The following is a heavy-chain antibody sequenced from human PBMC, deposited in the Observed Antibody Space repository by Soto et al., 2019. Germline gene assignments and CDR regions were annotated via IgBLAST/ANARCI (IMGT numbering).Heavy chain of an antibody. CDR1: GFTFSSYW. Sequence: EVQLVESGGGLVQPGGSLRLSCAASGFTFSSYWMSWVRQAPGKGLEWVANIKQDGSEKYYVDSVKGRFTISRDNAENSLYLQMNSLRAEDTAVYYCARDLLGYCSGGSCYSDWFVSWGQGTLVTVSS. V-gene: IGHV3-7*01. CDR2: IKQDGSEK. J-gene: IGHJ5*01. D-gene: IGHD2-15*01. CDR3: ARDLLGYCSGGSCYSDWFVS.